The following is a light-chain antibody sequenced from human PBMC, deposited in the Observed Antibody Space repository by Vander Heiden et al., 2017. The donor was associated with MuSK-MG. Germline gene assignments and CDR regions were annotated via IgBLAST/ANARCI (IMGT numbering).Light chain of an antibody. CDR3: QQYRSRSPLT. V-gene: IGKV1-5*03. CDR2: RAS. Sequence: DIRMTQSPSTLSASVGDRVTITCRASQRIDTWLAWYQQKPGRAPNLLIYRASTLQSGVPSRFSGSGSETEFTLTISSLQPDDFATYYCQQYRSRSPLTFGHGTKVITK. CDR1: QRIDTW. J-gene: IGKJ3*01.